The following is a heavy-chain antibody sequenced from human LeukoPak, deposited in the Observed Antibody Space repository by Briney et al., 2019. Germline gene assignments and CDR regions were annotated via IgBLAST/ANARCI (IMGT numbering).Heavy chain of an antibody. CDR3: ARDRYCSSTSCYSYYFDY. CDR1: GFTFSSYG. V-gene: IGHV3-33*01. J-gene: IGHJ4*02. Sequence: GGSLRLSCAASGFTFSSYGMHWVRQAPGKGLEWVAVIWYDGSNKYYADSVKGRFTTSRNNSKNTLYLQMNSLRAEDTAVYYCARDRYCSSTSCYSYYFDYWGQGTLVTVSS. CDR2: IWYDGSNK. D-gene: IGHD2-2*01.